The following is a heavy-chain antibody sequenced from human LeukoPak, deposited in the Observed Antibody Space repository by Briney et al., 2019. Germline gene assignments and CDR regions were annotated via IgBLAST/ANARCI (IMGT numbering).Heavy chain of an antibody. CDR1: GGSFSGYY. CDR3: ARGYDIAAAATGFDP. Sequence: SETLSPTCAVYGGSFSGYYWSWIRQPPGKGLEWIGEINHSGSTNYNPSLKSRVTISVDTSKNQFSLKLSSVTAADTAVYYCARGYDIAAAATGFDPWGQGTLVTVSS. D-gene: IGHD6-13*01. V-gene: IGHV4-34*01. J-gene: IGHJ5*02. CDR2: INHSGST.